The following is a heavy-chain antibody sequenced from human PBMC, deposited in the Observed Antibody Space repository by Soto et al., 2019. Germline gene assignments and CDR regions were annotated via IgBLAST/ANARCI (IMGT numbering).Heavy chain of an antibody. CDR3: AKVQEFCGFNCYIVDS. Sequence: GGSLRLSCTASGFTFSSSAMSWVRHVPGQGLEWVASISENGGSRGGTYYADSVKGRFTVSRDNSKNTLYLQVDSLREADTALYYCAKVQEFCGFNCYIVDSWGQGVLVTVSS. CDR1: GFTFSSSA. CDR2: ISENGGSRGGT. J-gene: IGHJ4*02. V-gene: IGHV3-23*01. D-gene: IGHD2-21*02.